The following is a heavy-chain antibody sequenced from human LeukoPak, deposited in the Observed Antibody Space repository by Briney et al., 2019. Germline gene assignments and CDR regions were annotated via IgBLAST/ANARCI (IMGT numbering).Heavy chain of an antibody. CDR2: IIPIFGTA. CDR1: GGTFSSYA. CDR3: ARLRRGYAFDI. D-gene: IGHD5-12*01. Sequence: GASVKVSCKASGGTFSSYAISWVRQAPGQGLEWMGGIIPIFGTADYAQKFQGRVTITTDESTSTAYMELSSLRSEDTAVYYCARLRRGYAFDIWGQGTMVTVSS. V-gene: IGHV1-69*05. J-gene: IGHJ3*02.